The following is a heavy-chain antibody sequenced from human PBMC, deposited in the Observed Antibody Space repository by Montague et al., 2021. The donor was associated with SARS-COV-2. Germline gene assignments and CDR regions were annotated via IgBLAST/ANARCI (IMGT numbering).Heavy chain of an antibody. CDR2: IYHSGTT. D-gene: IGHD1-26*01. V-gene: IGHV4-4*02. Sequence: SETLSLTCTVSGGSVSSDNCWTWVRQPPWKGLEWIGEIYHSGTTXYNPSRQSRVTISVDKSRNHLSLNLRSVTAADTAMYYCALPLGGARFDPWGQGILVTVSS. J-gene: IGHJ5*02. CDR1: GGSVSSDNC. CDR3: ALPLGGARFDP.